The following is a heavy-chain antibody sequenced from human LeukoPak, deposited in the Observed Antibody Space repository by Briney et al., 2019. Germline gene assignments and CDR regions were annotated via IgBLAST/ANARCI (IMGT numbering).Heavy chain of an antibody. CDR3: ARLFRDAFDI. D-gene: IGHD3-10*02. CDR1: GFTFSSYS. J-gene: IGHJ3*02. Sequence: GWSLRLSCAASGFTFSSYSMNWVRQAPGKGLEWVSSISSSSSYIYYADSVKGRFTISRDNAKNSLYLQMNSLRAEDTAVYYCARLFRDAFDIWGQGTMVTVSS. CDR2: ISSSSSYI. V-gene: IGHV3-21*01.